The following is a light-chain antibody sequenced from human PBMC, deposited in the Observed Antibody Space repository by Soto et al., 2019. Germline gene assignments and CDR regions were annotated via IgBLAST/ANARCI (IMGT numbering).Light chain of an antibody. J-gene: IGLJ1*01. V-gene: IGLV1-40*01. CDR1: SSNIGAGYD. Sequence: SVLTQPPSLSGAPGQRVTISCTGSSSNIGAGYDVHWYQQLPGTAPKLLIYGNSNRPSGVPDRFSGSKSGTSASLAITGLQAEDEADYYCQSYDSSLSGSVYRAGTKVTVL. CDR2: GNS. CDR3: QSYDSSLSGSV.